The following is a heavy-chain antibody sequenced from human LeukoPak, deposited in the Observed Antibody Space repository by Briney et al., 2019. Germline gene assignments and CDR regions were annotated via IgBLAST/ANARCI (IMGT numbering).Heavy chain of an antibody. CDR3: AKDATNYYDSSGYSH. V-gene: IGHV3-23*01. D-gene: IGHD3-22*01. J-gene: IGHJ4*02. CDR2: ISGSGGST. CDR1: GFTFSSYA. Sequence: GGSLRLSCAASGFTFSSYAMSWVRQAPGKGLEWVSAISGSGGSTYYADSVKGRFTISRDNAKNSLYLQMNSLRAEDTALYYCAKDATNYYDSSGYSHWGQGTLVTVSS.